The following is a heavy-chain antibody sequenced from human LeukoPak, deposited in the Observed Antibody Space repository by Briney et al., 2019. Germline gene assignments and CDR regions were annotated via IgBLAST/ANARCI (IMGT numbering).Heavy chain of an antibody. Sequence: SETLSLTCAVSGYSISSGYYWGWIRQPPGKGLEWIGRIYHSGSTYYNPSLKSRVTILADTSKNQFSLKLSSVTAVDTAMYYCANHAVTSTWFFDLWGRGTLVTVSS. CDR2: IYHSGST. D-gene: IGHD4-17*01. J-gene: IGHJ2*01. V-gene: IGHV4-38-2*01. CDR1: GYSISSGYY. CDR3: ANHAVTSTWFFDL.